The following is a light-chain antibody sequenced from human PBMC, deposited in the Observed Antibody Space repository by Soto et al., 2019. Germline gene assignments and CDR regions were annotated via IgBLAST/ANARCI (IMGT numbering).Light chain of an antibody. J-gene: IGKJ2*01. CDR3: QQYNNWPPYT. CDR2: GAS. V-gene: IGKV3D-15*01. CDR1: QSVSSN. Sequence: EIVMTQSPATLSVSPGERATLSCRASQSVSSNLAWYQQKPGQAPRLLIYGASIRATGIPARFSGSGSGTEFTLTLSSLQSEDFAVYYCQQYNNWPPYTFGRGTKLEIK.